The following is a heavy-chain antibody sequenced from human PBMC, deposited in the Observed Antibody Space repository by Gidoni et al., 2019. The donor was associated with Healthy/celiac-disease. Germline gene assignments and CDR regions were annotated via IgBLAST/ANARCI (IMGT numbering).Heavy chain of an antibody. Sequence: QVQLVQSGAEVKTPGASVKVSCKASGYTFTSYYMHWVRQAPGQGLEWMGIINPSGGSTSYAQKFQGRVTMTRDTSTSTVYMELSSLRSEDTAVYYCARDIDGYYDYVWGSCLDYWGQGTLVTVSS. D-gene: IGHD3-16*01. CDR1: GYTFTSYY. V-gene: IGHV1-46*01. CDR3: ARDIDGYYDYVWGSCLDY. J-gene: IGHJ4*02. CDR2: INPSGGST.